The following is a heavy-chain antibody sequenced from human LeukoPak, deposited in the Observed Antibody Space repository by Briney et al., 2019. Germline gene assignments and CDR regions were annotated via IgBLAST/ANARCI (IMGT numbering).Heavy chain of an antibody. CDR2: IYIGGST. Sequence: GGSLRLSCAASGFTASSNYMSWVREAPGKGVEWVSVIYIGGSTYYADSVKGRFTISRDNSKNTLYLQMNSLRAEDTAVYYCARFLYSGSLGSDAFDIWGQATMVTVSS. J-gene: IGHJ3*02. V-gene: IGHV3-66*02. CDR3: ARFLYSGSLGSDAFDI. D-gene: IGHD1-26*01. CDR1: GFTASSNY.